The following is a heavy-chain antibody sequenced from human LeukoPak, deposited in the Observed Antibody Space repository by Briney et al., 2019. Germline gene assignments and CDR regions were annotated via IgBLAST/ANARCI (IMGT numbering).Heavy chain of an antibody. CDR3: ARDRKGTIEYSSSRTAYYYYMDV. D-gene: IGHD6-6*01. Sequence: PSETLSLTCTVSGGSISSHYWSWIRQPPGKGLEWIGYIYYSGSTNYNPSLKSRVTISVDASKNQFSLKLSSVTAADTAVYYCARDRKGTIEYSSSRTAYYYYMDVWGKGTTVTVSS. V-gene: IGHV4-59*11. CDR2: IYYSGST. J-gene: IGHJ6*03. CDR1: GGSISSHY.